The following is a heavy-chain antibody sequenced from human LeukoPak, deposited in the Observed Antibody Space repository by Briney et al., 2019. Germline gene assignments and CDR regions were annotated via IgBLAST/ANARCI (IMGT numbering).Heavy chain of an antibody. J-gene: IGHJ4*02. V-gene: IGHV4-59*12. CDR1: GGSISSYY. D-gene: IGHD3-22*01. CDR2: IYYSGST. CDR3: ARDLRDSSGYTNGVFDY. Sequence: SETLSLTCTVSGGSISSYYWSWIRQPPGKGLEWIGYIYYSGSTNYNPSLKSRVTISVDKSKNQFSLKLSSVTAADTAVYYCARDLRDSSGYTNGVFDYWGQGTLVTVSS.